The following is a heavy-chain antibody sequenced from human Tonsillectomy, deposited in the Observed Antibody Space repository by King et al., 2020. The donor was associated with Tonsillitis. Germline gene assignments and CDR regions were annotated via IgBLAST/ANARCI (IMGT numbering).Heavy chain of an antibody. D-gene: IGHD3-10*01. CDR1: GFSLSTSGVG. J-gene: IGHJ3*02. CDR3: AHSMVRGVVTKDAFDI. V-gene: IGHV2-5*02. Sequence: TLKESGPTLVKPPQTLTLTCTFSGFSLSTSGVGVGWIRQPPGQALEWLALIYWDDDKRYSPSLKSRLTITKDTSKNQVVLTMTNMDPVDTATYYCAHSMVRGVVTKDAFDIWGQGTMVTVSS. CDR2: IYWDDDK.